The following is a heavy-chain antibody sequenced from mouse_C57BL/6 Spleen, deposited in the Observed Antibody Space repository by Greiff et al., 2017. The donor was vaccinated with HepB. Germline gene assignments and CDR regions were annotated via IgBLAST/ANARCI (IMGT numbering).Heavy chain of an antibody. J-gene: IGHJ1*03. CDR1: GFTFSDYG. CDR3: AKLGPNWYFDV. CDR2: ISSGSSTI. V-gene: IGHV5-17*01. Sequence: VQLQESGGGLVKPGGSLKLSCAASGFTFSDYGMHWVRQAPEKGLEWVAYISSGSSTIYYADTVKGRFTISRDNAKNTLFLQMTSLRSEDTAMYYCAKLGPNWYFDVWGTGTTVTVSS. D-gene: IGHD4-1*01.